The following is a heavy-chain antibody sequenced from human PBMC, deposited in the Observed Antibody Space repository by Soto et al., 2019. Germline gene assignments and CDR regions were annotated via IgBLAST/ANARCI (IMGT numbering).Heavy chain of an antibody. V-gene: IGHV3-33*01. Sequence: QVQLVESGGGVVQPGRSLSLSCAASGFTFSSYGMHWVRQAPGKGLEWVAVIWYDGSNKYYADSVKGRFTISRDNSKNTLYLQMNSLRAEDKAVYYCARELWFGELFLDYYYYGMDVWGQGTTVTVSS. CDR3: ARELWFGELFLDYYYYGMDV. CDR1: GFTFSSYG. D-gene: IGHD3-10*01. CDR2: IWYDGSNK. J-gene: IGHJ6*02.